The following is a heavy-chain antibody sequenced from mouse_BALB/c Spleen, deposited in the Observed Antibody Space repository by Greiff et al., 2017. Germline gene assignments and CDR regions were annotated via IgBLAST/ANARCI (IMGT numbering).Heavy chain of an antibody. Sequence: VQLQQSGAELVKPGASVTLSCTASGFNIKDTYMHWVKQRPEQGLEWIGRIDPANGNTNYDPKFQGKATITADTSSNTAYPHLSSLTSEDTAVYYGARAVYDGSCWYFDVWGEGTTVTVSS. D-gene: IGHD2-1*01. J-gene: IGHJ1*01. CDR3: ARAVYDGSCWYFDV. CDR1: GFNIKDTY. V-gene: IGHV14-3*02. CDR2: IDPANGNT.